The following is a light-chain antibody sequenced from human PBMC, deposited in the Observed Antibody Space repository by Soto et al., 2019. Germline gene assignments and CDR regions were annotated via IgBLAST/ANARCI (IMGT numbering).Light chain of an antibody. CDR2: DFN. CDR3: SSYTSSNTRT. V-gene: IGLV2-14*01. J-gene: IGLJ2*01. CDR1: RSDIGGYNY. Sequence: QSALTQPASVSGSPGQSITISCTGTRSDIGGYNYVSWYQQHPGKAPKLILFDFNSRPSGVSNRFSGSKSGNTASLTISGPQAEDEADYYCSSYTSSNTRTFAEGTKLTVL.